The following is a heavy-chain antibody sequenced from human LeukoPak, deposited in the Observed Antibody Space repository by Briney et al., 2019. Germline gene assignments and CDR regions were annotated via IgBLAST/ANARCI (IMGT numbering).Heavy chain of an antibody. CDR2: FDPEDGET. J-gene: IGHJ3*02. D-gene: IGHD6-19*01. CDR1: GYTLTELS. Sequence: ASVKVSCKVSGYTLTELSMHWVRQAPGKGLEWMGGFDPEDGETIYAQKFQGRVTMTEDTSTDTAYMELSSLRSEDTAVYYCATAEWVVWGLSAYAFDMWGKGKMLRLF. V-gene: IGHV1-24*01. CDR3: ATAEWVVWGLSAYAFDM.